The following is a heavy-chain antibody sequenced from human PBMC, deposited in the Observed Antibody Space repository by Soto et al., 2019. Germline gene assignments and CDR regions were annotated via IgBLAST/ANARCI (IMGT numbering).Heavy chain of an antibody. Sequence: EASVKVSCKASGYTFTSYGISWVRQAPGQGLVWMGGISAYNGNTNYAQKLQGRVTMTTDTSTSTAYMELRSLRSDDTAVYYCARDGITGNSDYWGQGTLVNVSS. J-gene: IGHJ4*02. V-gene: IGHV1-18*01. CDR1: GYTFTSYG. CDR2: ISAYNGNT. D-gene: IGHD1-20*01. CDR3: ARDGITGNSDY.